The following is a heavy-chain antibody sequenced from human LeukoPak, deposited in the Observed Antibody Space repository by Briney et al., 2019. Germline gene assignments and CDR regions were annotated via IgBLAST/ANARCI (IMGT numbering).Heavy chain of an antibody. CDR3: AKVVTGYRSSTSCPFDS. CDR2: IRYDGSNK. J-gene: IGHJ4*02. D-gene: IGHD2-2*01. V-gene: IGHV3-30*02. Sequence: GGSLRLSCAASGFTFSSYGMDWVRQAPGKGLEWEAYIRYDGSNKNYADSVKGRFTISRDNSKNTLYLQMSSLRAEDTAVYYCAKVVTGYRSSTSCPFDSWGQGTLVTVSS. CDR1: GFTFSSYG.